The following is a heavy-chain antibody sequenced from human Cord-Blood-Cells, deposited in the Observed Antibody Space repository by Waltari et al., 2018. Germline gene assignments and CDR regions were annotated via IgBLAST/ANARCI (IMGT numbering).Heavy chain of an antibody. CDR2: INHSGST. CDR1: GGSFSGYY. CDR3: ARGWGGHWYFDL. Sequence: AVYGGSFSGYYWSWIRQPPGKGLEWIGEINHSGSTNYNPSLKSRVTISVDTSKNQFSLKLSSVTAADTAVYYCARGWGGHWYFDLWGRGTLVTVSS. V-gene: IGHV4-34*01. D-gene: IGHD7-27*01. J-gene: IGHJ2*01.